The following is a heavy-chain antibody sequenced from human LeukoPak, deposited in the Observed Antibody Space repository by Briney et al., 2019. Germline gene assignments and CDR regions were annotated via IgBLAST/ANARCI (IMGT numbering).Heavy chain of an antibody. CDR2: ISAYNGNT. D-gene: IGHD6-19*01. J-gene: IGHJ6*03. CDR3: ARVKIQVAGTGYYYYYVDV. CDR1: GYTFTSYG. Sequence: GASVKVSCKASGYTFTSYGISWVRQAPGQGLEWMGWISAYNGNTNYAQKLQGRVTMTTDTSTSTAYMELRSLRSDDTAVYYCARVKIQVAGTGYYYYYVDVWGKGTTVTVSS. V-gene: IGHV1-18*01.